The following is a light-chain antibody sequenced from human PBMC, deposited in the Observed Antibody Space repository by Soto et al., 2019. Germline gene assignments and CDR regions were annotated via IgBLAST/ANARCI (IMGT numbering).Light chain of an antibody. CDR3: QQYNNWPPLT. Sequence: EIVMTQSPATLSVSTGERATLSCRASQSVSNNLAWYQQKPGQAPRLLFYGASTRATGIPARFSGSGSGTEFTLTISSLQSEDFAVYYCQQYNNWPPLTFGGGTKVEIK. J-gene: IGKJ4*01. V-gene: IGKV3-15*01. CDR1: QSVSNN. CDR2: GAS.